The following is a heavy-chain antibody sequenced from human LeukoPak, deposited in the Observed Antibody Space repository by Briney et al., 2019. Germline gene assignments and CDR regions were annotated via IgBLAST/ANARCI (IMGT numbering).Heavy chain of an antibody. CDR3: ARDPMGGYDNWFDP. CDR2: IRSKANSHAT. D-gene: IGHD5-12*01. J-gene: IGHJ5*02. Sequence: TGGSLRLSCAASGFIFSDSAMHWVRQASGKGLEWVGRIRSKANSHATAYAASVKGRFTISRDDSKNTAYLQMNSPKSEDTAVYYCARDPMGGYDNWFDPWGQGTLVTVSS. V-gene: IGHV3-73*01. CDR1: GFIFSDSA.